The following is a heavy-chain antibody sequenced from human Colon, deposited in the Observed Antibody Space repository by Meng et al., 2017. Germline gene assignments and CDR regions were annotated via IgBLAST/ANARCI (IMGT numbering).Heavy chain of an antibody. CDR3: ARGGNIVRGLAKPFDH. CDR2: INHRRSI. V-gene: IGHV4-34*01. CDR1: GGSLSDYY. J-gene: IGHJ4*02. D-gene: IGHD2-21*01. Sequence: GSLRLSCTVFGGSLSDYYWSWIRQSPGKGLEWIGAINHRRSINYHPSLRSRVTISLGTSKNQFSLKLSSVTAADAAVYYCARGGNIVRGLAKPFDHWGQGTLVTVSS.